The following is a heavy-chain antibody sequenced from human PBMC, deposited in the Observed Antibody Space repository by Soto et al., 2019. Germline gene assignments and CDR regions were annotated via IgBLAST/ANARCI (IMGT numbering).Heavy chain of an antibody. CDR1: GGTFSSYP. J-gene: IGHJ4*02. CDR3: ARPTPTGTTSGYYFDY. V-gene: IGHV1-69*02. CDR2: IIPILDIT. D-gene: IGHD1-1*01. Sequence: QVQLVQSGAEVKKPGSSVKVSCKASGGTFSSYPISWVRQAPGQGLEWMGRIIPILDITDYAQRFQGRVTITADKSTSTPYLELSTLSSDDTAVYYCARPTPTGTTSGYYFDYWGQGTLVTVSS.